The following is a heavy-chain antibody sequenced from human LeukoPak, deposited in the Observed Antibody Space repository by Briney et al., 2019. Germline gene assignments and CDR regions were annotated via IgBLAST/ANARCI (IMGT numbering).Heavy chain of an antibody. CDR2: ISGSGGST. CDR3: AKEGRAGTRGRNWFDP. CDR1: GFTFSSYA. V-gene: IGHV3-23*01. J-gene: IGHJ5*02. Sequence: GSLRLSCAASGFTFSSYAMSWVRQAPGKGLEWVSAISGSGGSTYYADSVKGRFTISRDNSKNTLYLQMNSLRAEDTAVYYCAKEGRAGTRGRNWFDPWGQGTLVTVSS. D-gene: IGHD6-13*01.